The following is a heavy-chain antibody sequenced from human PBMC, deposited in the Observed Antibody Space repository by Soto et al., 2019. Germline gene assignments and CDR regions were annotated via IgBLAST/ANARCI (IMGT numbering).Heavy chain of an antibody. V-gene: IGHV1-24*01. CDR3: AIEVGRRNQFDL. Sequence: SXKDSFKVAVYSXSQLSIDWVRQAQGEGLEWIGGYDLEKGETIYAQKFQVRFTMTEDSHSDTPYMQLRSLTSEDNSVYYCAIEVGRRNQFDLWGQGTMGTVSS. D-gene: IGHD3-3*01. CDR2: YDLEKGET. CDR1: VYSXSQLS. J-gene: IGHJ5*02.